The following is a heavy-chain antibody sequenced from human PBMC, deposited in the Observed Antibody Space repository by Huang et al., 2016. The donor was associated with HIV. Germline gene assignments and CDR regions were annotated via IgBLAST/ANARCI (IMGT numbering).Heavy chain of an antibody. CDR2: IKEDGSEK. J-gene: IGHJ1*01. D-gene: IGHD6-19*01. CDR1: GFSISTYW. CDR3: TRGPLGWLVHRYFYH. V-gene: IGHV3-7*01. Sequence: EVQLVESGGGLVQPGGSLRVSCAASGFSISTYWMSWVRQTPGKGLEGVASIKEDGSEKDYVDAVKGRFIISRDNAKNSLYLQMKSLRAEDTAVYYCTRGPLGWLVHRYFYHWGQGTLVTVSS.